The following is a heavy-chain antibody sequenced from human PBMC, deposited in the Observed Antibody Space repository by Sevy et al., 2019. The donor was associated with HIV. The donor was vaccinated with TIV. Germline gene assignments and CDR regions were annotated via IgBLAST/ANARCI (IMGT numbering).Heavy chain of an antibody. CDR2: IYYSGST. J-gene: IGHJ6*02. V-gene: IGHV4-61*01. Sequence: SETLSLTCTVSGGSVSSGSYYWSWIRQPPGKGLEWIGYIYYSGSTNYNPSLKSRVTISVDTSKNQFSQKLSSVTAADTAGYYCASVLTTVTIDYYNGMDVWGQGTTVTVSS. CDR3: ASVLTTVTIDYYNGMDV. CDR1: GGSVSSGSYY. D-gene: IGHD4-17*01.